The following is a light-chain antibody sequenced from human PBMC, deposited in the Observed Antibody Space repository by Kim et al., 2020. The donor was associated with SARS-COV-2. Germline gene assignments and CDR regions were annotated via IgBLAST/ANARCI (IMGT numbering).Light chain of an antibody. CDR1: QTVDRN. CDR3: QQYSKWPLT. CDR2: RAS. Sequence: EIVMTQSPATLSVSPGERVTLSCRASQTVDRNLAWYQQKGGQPPRLLIYRASTRATDLPDRFSGSGSGTEFTLTIHSLRSEDSGNYYCQQYSKWPLTFGGGTKVDIK. J-gene: IGKJ4*01. V-gene: IGKV3-15*01.